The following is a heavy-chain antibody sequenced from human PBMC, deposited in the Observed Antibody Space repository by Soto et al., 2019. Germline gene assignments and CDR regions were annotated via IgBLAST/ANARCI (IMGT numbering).Heavy chain of an antibody. V-gene: IGHV6-1*01. D-gene: IGHD5-18*01. J-gene: IGHJ4*02. CDR1: GYSVSSNSAA. CDR3: ARARGYSYGYALFDY. Sequence: QTLSLTCAISGYSVSSNSAAWNLIRQSPSRGLEWLGRTYYRSKWYNDYAVSVKSRITINPDTSKNQFYLQLNSVTPEDTAVYYCARARGYSYGYALFDYWGQGTLVTVSS. CDR2: TYYRSKWYN.